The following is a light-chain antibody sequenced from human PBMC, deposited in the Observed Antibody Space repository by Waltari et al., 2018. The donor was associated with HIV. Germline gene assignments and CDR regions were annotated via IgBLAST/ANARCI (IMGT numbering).Light chain of an antibody. J-gene: IGLJ2*01. CDR2: RNN. Sequence: QSVLTQPPSASGTPGQRVTISCSGSSSNIGSNYVYWYQQLPGTAPTLLIFRNNQRPSGFPDRFSGSKSGTSASLAISGLRSEDEADYYCAAWDDSLSGVVFGGGTKLTVL. CDR3: AAWDDSLSGVV. V-gene: IGLV1-47*01. CDR1: SSNIGSNY.